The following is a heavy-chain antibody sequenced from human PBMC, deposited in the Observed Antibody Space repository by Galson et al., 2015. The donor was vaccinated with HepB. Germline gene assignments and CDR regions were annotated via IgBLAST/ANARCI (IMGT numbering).Heavy chain of an antibody. CDR1: GGSISSYY. CDR2: IYYTGST. CDR3: ARVRVPGGYYYDSSGYPLADV. J-gene: IGHJ6*02. Sequence: ETLSLTCTVSGGSISSYYWSWIRQPPGKGLEWIGYIYYTGSTNYNPSLKSRVTISADTSKNQFSLKLTSVTAADTAVYYCARVRVPGGYYYDSSGYPLADVWGQGTTVTVSS. D-gene: IGHD3-22*01. V-gene: IGHV4-59*01.